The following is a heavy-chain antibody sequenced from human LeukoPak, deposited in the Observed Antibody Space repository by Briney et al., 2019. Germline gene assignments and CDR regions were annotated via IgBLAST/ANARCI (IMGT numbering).Heavy chain of an antibody. CDR3: ARDRSPYSGYGDLVGY. V-gene: IGHV3-30-3*01. D-gene: IGHD4-17*01. CDR1: GFTFISYA. J-gene: IGHJ4*02. CDR2: ISYDGSNK. Sequence: GGSLRLSCAASGFTFISYAMHWVRQAPGKGLEWVAVISYDGSNKYYADSVKGRFTISRDNSKNTLYLQMNSLRAEDTAVYYCARDRSPYSGYGDLVGYWGQGTLVTVSS.